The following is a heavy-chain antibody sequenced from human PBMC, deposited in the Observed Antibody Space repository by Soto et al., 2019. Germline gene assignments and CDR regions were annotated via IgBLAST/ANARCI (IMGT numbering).Heavy chain of an antibody. CDR2: INHSGST. Sequence: SETLSLTCAVYGGSFSGYYWSWIRQPPGKGLEWIGEINHSGSTNYNPSLKSRVTISVDTSKNQFSLKLSSVTAADTAVYYCARGRVLLWFGELFANTYGMDVWGQGTTVTGS. CDR3: ARGRVLLWFGELFANTYGMDV. V-gene: IGHV4-34*01. D-gene: IGHD3-10*01. CDR1: GGSFSGYY. J-gene: IGHJ6*02.